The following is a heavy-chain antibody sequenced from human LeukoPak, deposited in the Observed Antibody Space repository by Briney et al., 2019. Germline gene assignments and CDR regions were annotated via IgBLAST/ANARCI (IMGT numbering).Heavy chain of an antibody. CDR1: GFTFSDYY. V-gene: IGHV3-11*01. J-gene: IGHJ6*02. Sequence: SGGSLRLSCAASGFTFSDYYMSWIRQAPGKGLEWVSYISSSGSTIYYADSVKGRFTISRDNAKNSLYLQMNSLRAEDTAVYYCASGHSSGWYYYYYGMDVLGQGTTVTVSS. D-gene: IGHD6-19*01. CDR2: ISSSGSTI. CDR3: ASGHSSGWYYYYYGMDV.